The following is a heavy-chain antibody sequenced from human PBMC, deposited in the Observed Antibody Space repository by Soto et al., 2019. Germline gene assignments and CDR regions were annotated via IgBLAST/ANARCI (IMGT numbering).Heavy chain of an antibody. CDR2: ISYDGSNK. J-gene: IGHJ6*02. Sequence: QVQLVESGGGVVQPGRSLRLSCAASGFTFSSYAMHWVRQAPGKGLEWVAVISYDGSNKYYADSVKGRFTISRDNSKNTLYLQMNSLRAEDTAVYYCNWANYYYGMDVWGQGTTVTVSS. V-gene: IGHV3-30-3*01. CDR3: NWANYYYGMDV. CDR1: GFTFSSYA. D-gene: IGHD7-27*01.